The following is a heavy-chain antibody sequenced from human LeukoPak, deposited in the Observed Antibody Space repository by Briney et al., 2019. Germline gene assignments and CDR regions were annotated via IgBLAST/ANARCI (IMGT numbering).Heavy chain of an antibody. V-gene: IGHV3-30*02. CDR2: IRYDGSNK. CDR1: GFTFSSYG. CDR3: ARPTIALLAFDI. J-gene: IGHJ3*02. Sequence: GGSLRLSCVASGFTFSSYGMHWVRQAPGKGLEWVAFIRYDGSNKYYADSVKGRFTISRDNSKNTLYLQMNSLRAEDTAVYYCARPTIALLAFDIWGQGTMVTVSS. D-gene: IGHD5-24*01.